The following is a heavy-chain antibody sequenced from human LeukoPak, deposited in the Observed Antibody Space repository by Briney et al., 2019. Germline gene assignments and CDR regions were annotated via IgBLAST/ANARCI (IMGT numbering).Heavy chain of an antibody. Sequence: SETLSRTCTVSGGSINSHYWSWIRQSPGKGLEWIGDIYYSGSTKYNPSLKSRVTISVDTPKNDLSLRLTSVLAADTAIYYCVRRDNTGWNYFDCWGQGILVTVSS. V-gene: IGHV4-59*08. CDR1: GGSINSHY. D-gene: IGHD6-19*01. CDR2: IYYSGST. J-gene: IGHJ4*02. CDR3: VRRDNTGWNYFDC.